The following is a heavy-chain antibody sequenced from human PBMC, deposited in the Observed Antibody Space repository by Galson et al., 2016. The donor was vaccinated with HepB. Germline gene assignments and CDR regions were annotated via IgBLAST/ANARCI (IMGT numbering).Heavy chain of an antibody. Sequence: SLRLSCAASGFTFRNYGMSWVRQAPGKGLEWVSGICDSGFSTYYSDSVKGRFTISRDNSKNTLHLQMNSLRAEDTAVYYCAKDPRSYYNILNYYFDSWGQGTLVTVSS. CDR3: AKDPRSYYNILNYYFDS. J-gene: IGHJ4*02. D-gene: IGHD3-9*01. CDR1: GFTFRNYG. V-gene: IGHV3-23*01. CDR2: ICDSGFST.